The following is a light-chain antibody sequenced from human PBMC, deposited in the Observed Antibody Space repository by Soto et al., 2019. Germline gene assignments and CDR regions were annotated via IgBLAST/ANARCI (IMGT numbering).Light chain of an antibody. CDR3: YSYTSSTAYV. J-gene: IGLJ1*01. Sequence: QSALTQPASVSGSPGQSITISCTGTNSDVGGYNLVSWYQLHPGKAPKLMVYEVSNRPSGVSNRFSGSKSGNTASLTISGLQAEDEADYYCYSYTSSTAYVFGTGTKVTVL. CDR1: NSDVGGYNL. V-gene: IGLV2-14*01. CDR2: EVS.